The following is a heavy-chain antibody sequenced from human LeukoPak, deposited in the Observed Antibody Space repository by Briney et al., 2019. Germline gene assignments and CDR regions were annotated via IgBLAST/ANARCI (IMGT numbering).Heavy chain of an antibody. CDR1: GYTFTNYD. CDR3: ASPDYGSGSSS. CDR2: IIPILGIA. Sequence: SVKVSCKASGYTFTNYDINWVRQAPGQGLEWMGRIIPILGIANYAQKFQGRVTITADKSTSTAYMELSSLRSEDTAVYYCASPDYGSGSSSWGQGTLVTVSS. D-gene: IGHD3-10*01. V-gene: IGHV1-69*04. J-gene: IGHJ4*02.